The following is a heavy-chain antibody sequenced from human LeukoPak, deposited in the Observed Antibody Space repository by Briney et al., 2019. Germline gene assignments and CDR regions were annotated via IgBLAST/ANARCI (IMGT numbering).Heavy chain of an antibody. CDR3: ARRRYYDSTGYLD. J-gene: IGHJ1*01. Sequence: XPXGXXVXXXVDIYYRGSTYYNPSLKSRVSISIDTSNNQFSLTLNSVTAADTALYFCARRRYYDSTGYLDWGQGTLVTVSS. D-gene: IGHD3-22*01. V-gene: IGHV4-39*01. CDR2: IYYRGST.